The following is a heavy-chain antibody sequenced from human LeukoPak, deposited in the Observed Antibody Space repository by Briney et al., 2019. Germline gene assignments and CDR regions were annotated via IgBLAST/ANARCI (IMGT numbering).Heavy chain of an antibody. J-gene: IGHJ4*02. D-gene: IGHD3-9*01. CDR3: ARSSSYDILTGYDY. Sequence: SETLSLTCTVSGGSISSYYWNWIRQPPGKGLEWIGHIYYSGSTNYNPSLKSRVTVSVDTSKNQFSLKLSSVTAADTAVYYCARSSSYDILTGYDYWGRGTLVTVSS. CDR2: IYYSGST. CDR1: GGSISSYY. V-gene: IGHV4-59*01.